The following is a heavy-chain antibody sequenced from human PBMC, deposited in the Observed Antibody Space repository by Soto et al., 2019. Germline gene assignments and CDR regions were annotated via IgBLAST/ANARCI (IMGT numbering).Heavy chain of an antibody. CDR2: IYYSGST. CDR1: GGSISSYY. J-gene: IGHJ1*01. CDR3: ARHHGSSWYTEYFQH. V-gene: IGHV4-59*08. D-gene: IGHD6-13*01. Sequence: ETLSLTCPVSGGSISSYYRSWLRQPPGKGLEWIGYIYYSGSTNYNPSLKSRVTISVDTSKNQFSLKLSSVTAADTAVYYCARHHGSSWYTEYFQHWVQGTLVTVSS.